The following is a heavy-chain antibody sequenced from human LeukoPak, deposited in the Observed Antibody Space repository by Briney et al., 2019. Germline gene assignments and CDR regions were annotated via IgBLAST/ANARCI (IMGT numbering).Heavy chain of an antibody. CDR3: ARGTPNLSGSLPAPYGY. D-gene: IGHD1-26*01. CDR1: GYTFTGYY. J-gene: IGHJ4*02. V-gene: IGHV1-2*02. Sequence: ASVKVSCKASGYTFTGYYMHWVRQAPGQGLEWMGWINPNSGGTNYAQKFQGRVTMTRDTSISTAYMELSRLRSDDTAVYYCARGTPNLSGSLPAPYGYWGQGTLVTVSS. CDR2: INPNSGGT.